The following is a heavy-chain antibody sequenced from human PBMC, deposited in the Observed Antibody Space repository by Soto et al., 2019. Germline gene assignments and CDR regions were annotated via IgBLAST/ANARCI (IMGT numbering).Heavy chain of an antibody. D-gene: IGHD4-17*01. J-gene: IGHJ2*01. V-gene: IGHV3-23*01. Sequence: EVQLLESAGGLVQPGGSLRLSCAASGFTFSIYAMNWVRQAPGKGLEWVSVISGSGGSTYYADSVKGRFTISRDNSKNTLYLQMNSLRAEDTAVYYCARRTVGWYFDLWGRGTLVTVSS. CDR3: ARRTVGWYFDL. CDR1: GFTFSIYA. CDR2: ISGSGGST.